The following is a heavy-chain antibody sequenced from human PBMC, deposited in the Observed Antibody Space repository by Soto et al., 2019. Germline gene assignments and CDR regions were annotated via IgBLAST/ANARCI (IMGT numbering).Heavy chain of an antibody. CDR2: ISGSGGST. Sequence: PGGSLRLSCAASGFTFSSYAMSWVRQAPGKGLEWVSAISGSGGSTYYADSVKGRFTISRDNSKNTLYLQMNSLRAEDTAVYYCAKDRVSSGYYYGFDYWGKGTLVTVSS. CDR3: AKDRVSSGYYYGFDY. D-gene: IGHD3-22*01. J-gene: IGHJ4*02. CDR1: GFTFSSYA. V-gene: IGHV3-23*01.